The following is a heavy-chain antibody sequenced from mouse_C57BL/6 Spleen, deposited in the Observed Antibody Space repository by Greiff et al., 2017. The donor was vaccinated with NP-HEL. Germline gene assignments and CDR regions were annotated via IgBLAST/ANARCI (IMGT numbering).Heavy chain of an antibody. D-gene: IGHD2-4*01. CDR1: GYSFTSYY. V-gene: IGHV1-66*01. CDR2: IYPGSGNT. CDR3: ARSPPYYDYDGGFAY. J-gene: IGHJ3*01. Sequence: QVQLQQSGPELVKPGASVKISCKASGYSFTSYYIHWVKQRPGQGLEWIGWIYPGSGNTKYNEKFKGKATLTADTSSSTAYMQLSSLTSEDSAVYYCARSPPYYDYDGGFAYWGQGTLVTVSA.